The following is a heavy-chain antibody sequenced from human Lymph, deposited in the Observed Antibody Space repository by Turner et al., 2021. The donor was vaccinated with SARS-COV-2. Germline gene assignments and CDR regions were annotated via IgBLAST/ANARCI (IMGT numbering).Heavy chain of an antibody. CDR1: GFTFSSYW. D-gene: IGHD5-18*01. CDR3: AREDTVMVYDY. Sequence: EVRLVESGGGLVQPGGSLQLSCAASGFTFSSYWMSWVRQAPGNGLEWVANIKQDGSEKYYVDSVKGRFTISRDNAKNSLNLQMNSLRAEDTAVYYCAREDTVMVYDYWGQGTLVTVSS. J-gene: IGHJ4*02. CDR2: IKQDGSEK. V-gene: IGHV3-7*03.